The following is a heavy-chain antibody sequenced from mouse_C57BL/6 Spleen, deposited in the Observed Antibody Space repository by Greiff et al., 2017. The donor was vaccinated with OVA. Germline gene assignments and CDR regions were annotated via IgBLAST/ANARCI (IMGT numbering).Heavy chain of an antibody. D-gene: IGHD3-3*01. V-gene: IGHV2-5*01. CDR2: IWRGGST. CDR1: GFSLTSYG. J-gene: IGHJ4*01. CDR3: AKNRGNKGDAMDY. Sequence: VMLVESGPGLVQPSQSLSITCTVSGFSLTSYGVHWVRQSPGKGLEWLGVIWRGGSTDYNAAFMSRLSITKDNSKSQVFFKMNSLQADDTAIYYCAKNRGNKGDAMDYWGQGTSVTVSS.